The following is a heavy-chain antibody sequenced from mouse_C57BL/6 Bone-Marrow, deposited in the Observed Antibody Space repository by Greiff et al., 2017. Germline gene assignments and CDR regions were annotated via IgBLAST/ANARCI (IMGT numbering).Heavy chain of an antibody. Sequence: VQLQQPGAELVRPGSSVKLSCKASGYTFTSYWMDWVKQRPGQGLEWIGNIYPSDSETNYNQKFKDKATLTVDKSSSTAYMQLSSLTSEDSAVYYCARAGSYYSGPWFAYWGQGTMVTVSA. V-gene: IGHV1-61*01. CDR3: ARAGSYYSGPWFAY. CDR2: IYPSDSET. J-gene: IGHJ3*01. CDR1: GYTFTSYW. D-gene: IGHD1-1*01.